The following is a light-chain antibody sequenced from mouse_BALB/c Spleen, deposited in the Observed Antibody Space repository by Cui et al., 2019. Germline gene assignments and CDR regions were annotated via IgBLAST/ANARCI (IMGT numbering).Light chain of an antibody. CDR1: SSVSY. J-gene: IGKJ2*01. CDR2: LTS. CDR3: QQWSSNPNT. V-gene: IGKV4-68*01. Sequence: QIVLTQSPALMSASPGEKVTMTCSASSSVSYMYWYQQKPRSSPKPWIYLTSNLAPGVPARFSGSGSGTSYSLTISSMEAEDAATYYCQQWSSNPNTFGGGTKLEIK.